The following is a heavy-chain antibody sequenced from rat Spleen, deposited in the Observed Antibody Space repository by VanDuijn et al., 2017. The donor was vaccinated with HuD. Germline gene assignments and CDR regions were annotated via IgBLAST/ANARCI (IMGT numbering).Heavy chain of an antibody. Sequence: QVQLKESGPGMVQPSQTLSLTCTVSGFSLTSYDVHWVRQPPGKGLEWMGGIWGDESTAYNSALKSRLSISRDTSKSQVFLRMDSLQTDDTAIYFCSCDGYYWGQGVMVTVSS. CDR3: SCDGYY. J-gene: IGHJ2*01. V-gene: IGHV2-1*01. D-gene: IGHD1-12*03. CDR2: IWGDEST. CDR1: GFSLTSYD.